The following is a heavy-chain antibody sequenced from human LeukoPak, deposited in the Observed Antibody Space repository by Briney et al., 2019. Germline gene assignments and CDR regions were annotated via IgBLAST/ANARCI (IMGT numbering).Heavy chain of an antibody. CDR1: GYTFTSYG. V-gene: IGHV1-18*01. CDR3: ARDGYFDWLLSGGAFDI. D-gene: IGHD3-9*01. CDR2: ISAYNGNT. Sequence: ASLKFSCKASGYTFTSYGISWVRQAPGQGLEWMGWISAYNGNTNYAQKLQGRVTMTTDTSTSTAYMELRSLRSDDTAVYYCARDGYFDWLLSGGAFDIWGQGTMVTVSS. J-gene: IGHJ3*02.